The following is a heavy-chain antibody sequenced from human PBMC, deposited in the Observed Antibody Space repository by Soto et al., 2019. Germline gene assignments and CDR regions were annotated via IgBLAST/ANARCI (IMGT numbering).Heavy chain of an antibody. V-gene: IGHV4-34*01. D-gene: IGHD1-1*01. CDR3: ARVERGTATTVLDAFDI. CDR1: GGFVTSGSYY. CDR2: MSHSGGT. J-gene: IGHJ3*02. Sequence: QVQLQQWGAGLLKPSETLSLTCAVYGGFVTSGSYYWSWIRQPPGQGLEWNGEMSHSGGTHFNPSLKRPATISVDTSKNQFTLTMSSVTAADTALYYCARVERGTATTVLDAFDICGPGTMVTVSS.